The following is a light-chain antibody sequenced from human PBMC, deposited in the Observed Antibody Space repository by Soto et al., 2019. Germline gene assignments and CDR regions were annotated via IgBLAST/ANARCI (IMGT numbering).Light chain of an antibody. J-gene: IGKJ1*01. Sequence: DIQMTQSPSTLSASVGDRATITCRASQSISTWLAWYQQKPGKAPKLLIYDASSLESGVPSRFSGSGSGTEFTLTISSLQPDDFATYYCQQYYTYSWTFGQGTKVEF. CDR2: DAS. CDR1: QSISTW. CDR3: QQYYTYSWT. V-gene: IGKV1-5*01.